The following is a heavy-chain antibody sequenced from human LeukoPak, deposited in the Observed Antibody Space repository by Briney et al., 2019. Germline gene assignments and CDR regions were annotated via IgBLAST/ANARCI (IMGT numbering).Heavy chain of an antibody. V-gene: IGHV3-23*01. CDR3: AKDGY. CDR1: GFTFSNYA. Sequence: GGSLSLSCEAPGFTFSNYAMSWVGQAPGKGLEWVSAISDNGGSTYYADSVKGRFTISRDNSKNTLFLQMNSLRAEDTAIYYCAKDGYWGQGTLVTVSS. J-gene: IGHJ4*02. CDR2: ISDNGGST.